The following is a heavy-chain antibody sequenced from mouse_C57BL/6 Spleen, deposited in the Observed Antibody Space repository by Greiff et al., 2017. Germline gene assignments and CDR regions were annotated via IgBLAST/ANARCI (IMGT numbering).Heavy chain of an antibody. Sequence: VQLQESGAELVRPGASVTLSCKASGYTFTDYEMHWVKQTPVHGLEWIGAIDPETGGTAYNQKFKGKAILTADKSSSTAYMELRSLTSEDSAVYYCTRCLYDGYYDYWGQGTTLTVSS. D-gene: IGHD2-3*01. CDR1: GYTFTDYE. CDR3: TRCLYDGYYDY. V-gene: IGHV1-15*01. CDR2: IDPETGGT. J-gene: IGHJ2*01.